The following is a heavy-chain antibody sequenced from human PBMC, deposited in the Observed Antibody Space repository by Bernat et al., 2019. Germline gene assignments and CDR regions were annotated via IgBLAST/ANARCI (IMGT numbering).Heavy chain of an antibody. CDR1: GYTFTSYA. V-gene: IGHV1-3*01. Sequence: QVQLVQSGAEVKKPGASVKVSCKASGYTFTSYAMHWVRQAPGQRLEWMGWINAGNGNTKYSQKFQGRVTMTRDTSASTAYMELSSLRSEDTAVYYCARRRMVRGVTLGGFDYWGQGTLVTVSS. CDR2: INAGNGNT. CDR3: ARRRMVRGVTLGGFDY. D-gene: IGHD3-10*01. J-gene: IGHJ4*02.